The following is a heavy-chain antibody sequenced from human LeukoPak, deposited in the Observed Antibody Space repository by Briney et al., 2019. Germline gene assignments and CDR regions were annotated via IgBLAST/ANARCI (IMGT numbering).Heavy chain of an antibody. V-gene: IGHV3-66*01. CDR2: IYSGGST. Sequence: PGGSLRLSCAVSGITLSNYGMSWVRQAPGKGLEWVSVIYSGGSTYYADSVKGRFTISRDNSKNTLYLQMNSLRAEDTAVYYCARDLANVYNFNYYYGMDVWGQGTTVTVSS. CDR1: GITLSNYG. J-gene: IGHJ6*02. CDR3: ARDLANVYNFNYYYGMDV. D-gene: IGHD3/OR15-3a*01.